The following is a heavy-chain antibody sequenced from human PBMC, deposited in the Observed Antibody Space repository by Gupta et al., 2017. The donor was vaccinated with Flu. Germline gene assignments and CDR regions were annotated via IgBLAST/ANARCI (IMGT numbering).Heavy chain of an antibody. Sequence: FSGWAMHWVGQAPGKGVEWVAVIWYDGSNKYYADSVKGRFTISRDNSKNTLYLQMNSLRAEDTAVYYCARDPPRSGFSFDYWGQGTLVTVSS. CDR1: FSGWA. V-gene: IGHV3-33*01. J-gene: IGHJ4*02. CDR2: IWYDGSNK. D-gene: IGHD3-22*01. CDR3: ARDPPRSGFSFDY.